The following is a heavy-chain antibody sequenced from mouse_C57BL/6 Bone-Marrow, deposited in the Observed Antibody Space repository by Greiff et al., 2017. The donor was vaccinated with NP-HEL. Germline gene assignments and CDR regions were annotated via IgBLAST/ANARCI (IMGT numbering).Heavy chain of an antibody. Sequence: QVQLKQPGAELVKPGASVKLSCKASGYTFTSYWMHWVKQRPGQGLEWIGMIHPNSGSTNYNEKFKSKATLTVDKSSSTAYMQLSSLTSEDSAVYYCARYGWDVWFAYWGQGTLVTVSA. J-gene: IGHJ3*01. D-gene: IGHD1-2*01. V-gene: IGHV1-64*01. CDR2: IHPNSGST. CDR3: ARYGWDVWFAY. CDR1: GYTFTSYW.